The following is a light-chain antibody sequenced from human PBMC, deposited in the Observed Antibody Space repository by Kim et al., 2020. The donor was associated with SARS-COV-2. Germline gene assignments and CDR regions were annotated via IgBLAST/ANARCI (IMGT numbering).Light chain of an antibody. CDR2: KAS. CDR3: QEYDNHSLT. V-gene: IGKV1-5*03. Sequence: DIQMTQSPSPLSASLGDRVTITCRASQNIGTKLAWYRQSPGRAPNLLIYKASTLEDGVPSRFSGRGSGTEFTLTISSVEPEDFETFYCQEYDNHSLTFGGGTKVDIK. CDR1: QNIGTK. J-gene: IGKJ4*01.